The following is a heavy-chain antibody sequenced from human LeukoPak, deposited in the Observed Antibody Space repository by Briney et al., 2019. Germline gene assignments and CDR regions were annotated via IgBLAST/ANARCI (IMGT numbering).Heavy chain of an antibody. D-gene: IGHD2-2*02. J-gene: IGHJ4*02. CDR2: ISYGGST. V-gene: IGHV4-59*11. CDR3: ASLPTYYCKNTSCYRPN. Sequence: SETLSLTCTVSDASFNTHYWTWIRQPPGKGLEWIGYISYGGSTNYNPSLKSRVTISVDTSKNQFFLRLTSLTAADTAVYYCASLPTYYCKNTSCYRPNWGQGTLVTVSS. CDR1: DASFNTHY.